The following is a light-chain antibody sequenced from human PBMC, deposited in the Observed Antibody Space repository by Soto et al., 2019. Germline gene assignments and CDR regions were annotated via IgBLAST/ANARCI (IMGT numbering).Light chain of an antibody. J-gene: IGLJ1*01. CDR1: NSGIGTYNY. Sequence: QSVLTQPASVSGSPGQSITISCTGSNSGIGTYNYVSWYQQHPGKAPKLVISEVSNRPSGISHRFSGSKSGNAASLTISGLQAEDEATYYCSSYTSTSTLYVFGPGTKVTVL. V-gene: IGLV2-14*01. CDR2: EVS. CDR3: SSYTSTSTLYV.